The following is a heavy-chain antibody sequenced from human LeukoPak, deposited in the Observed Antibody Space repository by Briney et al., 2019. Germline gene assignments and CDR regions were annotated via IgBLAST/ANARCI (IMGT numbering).Heavy chain of an antibody. CDR1: GYTFTSYG. J-gene: IGHJ4*02. CDR3: ARDSSGYYSQTHFDY. CDR2: ISAYNGNT. Sequence: ASVKVSCKASGYTFTSYGISWVRQAPGQGLEWMGWISAYNGNTNYAQKLQGRVTMTTDTSTSTAYMELRSLRSDDTAVYYCARDSSGYYSQTHFDYWGQGTLVTVSS. D-gene: IGHD3-22*01. V-gene: IGHV1-18*01.